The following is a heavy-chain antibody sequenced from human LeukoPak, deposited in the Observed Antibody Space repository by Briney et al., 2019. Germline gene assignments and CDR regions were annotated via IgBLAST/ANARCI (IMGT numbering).Heavy chain of an antibody. CDR2: ISSSSSTI. CDR3: ARDHDILTGRALDY. Sequence: GGSLRLSCAASGFTFSSYSMNWVRQAPGKGLEWVSYISSSSSTIYYADSVKGRFTISRDNAKNSLYLQMNSLRAEDTAVYYCARDHDILTGRALDYWGQGTLATVSS. CDR1: GFTFSSYS. J-gene: IGHJ4*02. V-gene: IGHV3-48*01. D-gene: IGHD3-9*01.